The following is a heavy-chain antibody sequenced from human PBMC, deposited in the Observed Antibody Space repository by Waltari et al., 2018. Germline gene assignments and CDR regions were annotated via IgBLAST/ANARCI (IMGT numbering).Heavy chain of an antibody. CDR2: IYHSGST. V-gene: IGHV4-4*02. CDR3: ARDPRGARRDAFDI. J-gene: IGHJ3*02. Sequence: VQLLESGGGLVQPGGSLRLSCAASGFTFSSYAMSWVRQPPGKGLGWIGEIYHSGSTNYNPSLKSRVTISVDKSKNQFSLKLSSVTAADTAVYYCARDPRGARRDAFDIWGQGTMVTVSS. CDR1: GFTFSSYAM.